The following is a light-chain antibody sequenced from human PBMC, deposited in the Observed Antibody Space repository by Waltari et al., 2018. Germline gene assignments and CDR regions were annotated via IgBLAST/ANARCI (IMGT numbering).Light chain of an antibody. Sequence: FMLTQPHSVSESPGETVTISCTRSSGNIASNFVQWYQLRPGTAPTTVIYEDDQRPSGVPDRFSGSIDSSSNSASLTISGLKTEDEADYYCQSYDTNNQVFGGGTKLTVL. J-gene: IGLJ2*01. V-gene: IGLV6-57*03. CDR3: QSYDTNNQV. CDR2: EDD. CDR1: SGNIASNF.